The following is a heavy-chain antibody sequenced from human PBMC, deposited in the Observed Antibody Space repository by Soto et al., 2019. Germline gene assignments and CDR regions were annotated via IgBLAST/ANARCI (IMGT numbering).Heavy chain of an antibody. J-gene: IGHJ4*02. CDR1: GGSISSYY. CDR2: IYYSGST. D-gene: IGHD2-15*01. V-gene: IGHV4-59*01. CDR3: GRDAVLYCRGGSCYSWFDY. Sequence: SETLSLTCTVSGGSISSYYWSWIRQPPGKGLEWIGYIYYSGSTNYNPSLKSRVTISVDTSKNQFSLKLSSVTAADTAVYYCGRDAVLYCRGGSCYSWFDYGGQGPLVTVSS.